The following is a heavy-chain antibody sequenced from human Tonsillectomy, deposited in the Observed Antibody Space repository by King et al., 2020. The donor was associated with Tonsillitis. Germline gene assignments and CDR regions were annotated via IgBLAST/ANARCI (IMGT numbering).Heavy chain of an antibody. Sequence: VQLVESGGGLVQPGGSLRLSCADSGSTFSSYAMTWVRQAPGKGLEWVSRISGSGGRTHYADSVKGRVTISRDNSKSTLYLQLNNLRAEDTAVYFCARDGFCSTTNCYTGAFDFWGQGTAVTVSS. CDR3: ARDGFCSTTNCYTGAFDF. D-gene: IGHD2-2*02. CDR1: GSTFSSYA. CDR2: ISGSGGRT. J-gene: IGHJ3*01. V-gene: IGHV3-23*04.